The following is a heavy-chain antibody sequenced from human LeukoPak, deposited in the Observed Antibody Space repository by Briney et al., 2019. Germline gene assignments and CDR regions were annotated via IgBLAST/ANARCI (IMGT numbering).Heavy chain of an antibody. CDR2: IYYSGAT. D-gene: IGHD6-6*01. CDR1: GDSISNTRYH. J-gene: IGHJ4*02. V-gene: IGHV4-39*02. CDR3: AREILSSVES. Sequence: SETLSLTCTVSGDSISNTRYHWGWIRQPPGKGLEWIGSIYYSGATYYNPSLKSRVTISVDTSRNHFSLKLSSVTAADTAVYHCAREILSSVESWGQGSLVTVSS.